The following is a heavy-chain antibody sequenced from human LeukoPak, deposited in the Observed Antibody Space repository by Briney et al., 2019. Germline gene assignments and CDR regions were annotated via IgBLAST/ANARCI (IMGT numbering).Heavy chain of an antibody. V-gene: IGHV3-48*04. CDR2: ISSSSSTI. CDR1: GFTFSSYS. D-gene: IGHD6-13*01. Sequence: QTGGSLRLSCAASGFTFSSYSMNWVRQAPGKGLEWVSYISSSSSTIYYADSVKGRFTISRDNAKNSLYLQMNSLRAEDTAVYYCAYSSSWYGAGFDYWGQGTLVTVSS. J-gene: IGHJ4*02. CDR3: AYSSSWYGAGFDY.